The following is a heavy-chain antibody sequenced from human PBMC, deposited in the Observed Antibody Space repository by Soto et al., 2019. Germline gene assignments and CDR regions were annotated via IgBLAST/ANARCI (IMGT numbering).Heavy chain of an antibody. V-gene: IGHV1-2*02. CDR2: INPNSGGT. Sequence: ASVKVSCKASGYTFTGYYMHWVRQAPGQGLEWMGWINPNSGGTNYAQKFQGRVTMTRDTSISTAYMELSRLRSDDTAVYYSARDYNDYYDSSGPNDYWGQGTLVTVSS. D-gene: IGHD3-22*01. CDR3: ARDYNDYYDSSGPNDY. J-gene: IGHJ4*02. CDR1: GYTFTGYY.